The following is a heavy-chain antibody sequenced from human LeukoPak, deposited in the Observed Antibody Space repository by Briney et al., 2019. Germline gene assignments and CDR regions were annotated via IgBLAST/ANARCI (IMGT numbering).Heavy chain of an antibody. CDR3: ARDWGYCSSTSCHVFDY. D-gene: IGHD2-2*01. CDR1: GFTVSSNF. J-gene: IGHJ4*02. Sequence: GSLRLSCTTSGFTVSSNFMSWVRQAPGKGLEWVSVIHIGGSTYYADSVKGRFTISRDISKNTLYLQMNSLRAEDTAVYYCARDWGYCSSTSCHVFDYWGQGTLVTVSS. V-gene: IGHV3-53*01. CDR2: IHIGGST.